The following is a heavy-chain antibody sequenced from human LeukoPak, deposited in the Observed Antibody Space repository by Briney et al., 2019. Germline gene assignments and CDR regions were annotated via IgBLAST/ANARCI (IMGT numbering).Heavy chain of an antibody. Sequence: GGSLRLSCAASGFTFRSYSMNWVRQAPGKGLEWVSSISSSSSYIYYADSVKGRFTISRDNAKNSLYLQMNSLRAEDTAVYYCARENSGSYEGDNWFDPWGQGTLVTVSS. CDR2: ISSSSSYI. V-gene: IGHV3-21*01. D-gene: IGHD1-26*01. CDR1: GFTFRSYS. CDR3: ARENSGSYEGDNWFDP. J-gene: IGHJ5*02.